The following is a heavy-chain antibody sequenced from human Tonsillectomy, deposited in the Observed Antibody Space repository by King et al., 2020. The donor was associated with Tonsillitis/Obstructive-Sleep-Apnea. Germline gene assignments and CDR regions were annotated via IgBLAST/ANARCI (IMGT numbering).Heavy chain of an antibody. CDR3: AKQGPGYCSGGSCYWFDY. V-gene: IGHV3-23*04. J-gene: IGHJ4*02. CDR2: ISGSGGST. D-gene: IGHD2-15*01. CDR1: GFTFSSYA. Sequence: VQLVESGGGLVQPGGSLRLSCAASGFTFSSYAMSWVRQAPGKGLEWVSAISGSGGSTYYADSVKGRFTISRDNSKNTLYPQMNSLRAEDTAVYYCAKQGPGYCSGGSCYWFDYWGQGTLVTVSS.